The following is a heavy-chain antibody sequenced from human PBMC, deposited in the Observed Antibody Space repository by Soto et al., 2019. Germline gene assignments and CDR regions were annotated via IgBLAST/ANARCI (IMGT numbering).Heavy chain of an antibody. Sequence: QVQLVQSGGEVKKPGASVKVSCKASGYNYNNYGVTWVRQAPGQGLEWMGWISAFNHKANYAPNIQDRVTMTIDTPTNPAHREMRSLSPDDTAFYSWARQHNDLWPDSPDFDYWAQGTLVTFPA. CDR3: ARQHNDLWPDSPDFDY. J-gene: IGHJ4*02. CDR1: GYNYNNYG. V-gene: IGHV1-18*04. CDR2: ISAFNHKA. D-gene: IGHD3-3*01.